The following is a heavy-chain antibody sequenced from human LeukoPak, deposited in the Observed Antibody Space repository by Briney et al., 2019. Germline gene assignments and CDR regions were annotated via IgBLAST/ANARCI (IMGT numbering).Heavy chain of an antibody. D-gene: IGHD6-13*01. CDR3: ARSLRPSSWYDY. CDR2: IYYSGST. CDR1: GGSISSYY. V-gene: IGHV4-59*01. J-gene: IGHJ4*02. Sequence: SETLSLTCTVSGGSISSYYWSWIRQPPGKGLEWIGYIYYSGSTNYNPSLKSRVTISVDTSKNQFPLKLSSVTAADTAVYYCARSLRPSSWYDYWGQGTLVTVSS.